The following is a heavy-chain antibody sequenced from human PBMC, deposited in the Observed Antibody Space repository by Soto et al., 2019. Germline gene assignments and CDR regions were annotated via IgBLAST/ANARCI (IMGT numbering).Heavy chain of an antibody. Sequence: EVQLLESGGGLVQWGGSLRLSCATSGFTFSSYAISWVRQAPGKGLEWVSGISGSALSTNYADSVKGRFTISRDNSKNTLYLQMNYLRAEDTAIYFWAIGRRGELLTYFDYWGQGTLVTVSS. V-gene: IGHV3-23*01. D-gene: IGHD3-10*01. CDR3: AIGRRGELLTYFDY. J-gene: IGHJ4*02. CDR2: ISGSALST. CDR1: GFTFSSYA.